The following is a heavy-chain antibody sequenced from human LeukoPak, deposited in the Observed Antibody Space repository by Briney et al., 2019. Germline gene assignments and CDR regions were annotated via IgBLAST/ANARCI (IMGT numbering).Heavy chain of an antibody. CDR1: GGSISSGDYY. V-gene: IGHV4-30-4*08. J-gene: IGHJ2*01. Sequence: SQTLSLTCTVSGGSISSGDYYWSWIRRPPGKGLEWIGYIYYSGSTYYNPSLKSRVTISVDTSKNQFSLKLSSVTAADMAVYYCARCPTVVLAIHWYFDLWGRGTLVTVSS. D-gene: IGHD2-21*01. CDR3: ARCPTVVLAIHWYFDL. CDR2: IYYSGST.